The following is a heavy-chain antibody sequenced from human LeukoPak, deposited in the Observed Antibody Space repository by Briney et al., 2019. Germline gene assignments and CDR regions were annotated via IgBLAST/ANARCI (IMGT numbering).Heavy chain of an antibody. D-gene: IGHD1-26*01. CDR1: GFTFSSYG. CDR3: AKSPSGRSRISRFDY. CDR2: ISYDGSNK. J-gene: IGHJ4*02. V-gene: IGHV3-30*18. Sequence: TGGSLRLSCAASGFTFSSYGLHWVRQAPGKGLEWVAVISYDGSNKYYADSVNGRFTISRDNSKHTLSLQMNSLRAEDTAVYYCAKSPSGRSRISRFDYWGQGILVTVSS.